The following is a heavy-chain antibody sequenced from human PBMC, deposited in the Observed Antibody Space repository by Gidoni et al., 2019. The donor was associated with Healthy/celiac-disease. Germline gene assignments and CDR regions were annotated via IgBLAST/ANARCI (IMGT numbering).Heavy chain of an antibody. J-gene: IGHJ6*02. Sequence: QVQLVQSGSELKKPGASVKVSCKASGYTFTSYAMNWVRPATGQGLEWMGWLNTHTGNPTYAQGFTGRFVFSLDTSVSTASLQISSLKAEDTAVYYCARDGSRYDDTAMVTWDYYYGMDVWGQGTTVTVSS. CDR1: GYTFTSYA. V-gene: IGHV7-4-1*02. CDR3: ARDGSRYDDTAMVTWDYYYGMDV. D-gene: IGHD5-18*01. CDR2: LNTHTGNP.